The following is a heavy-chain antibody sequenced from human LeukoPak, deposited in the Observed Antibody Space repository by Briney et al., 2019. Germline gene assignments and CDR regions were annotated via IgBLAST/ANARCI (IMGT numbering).Heavy chain of an antibody. CDR1: GFTFSSYW. J-gene: IGHJ4*02. V-gene: IGHV3-7*01. CDR3: AREGDSGYDSVDY. CDR2: IKQDGREK. Sequence: GGSLRLSCAASGFTFSSYWMSWVRQAPGKGLEWVANIKQDGREKYYVDSVKGRFTISRDNAKNSLYLQMNSLRAEDTAVYYCAREGDSGYDSVDYWGQGTLVTVSS. D-gene: IGHD5-12*01.